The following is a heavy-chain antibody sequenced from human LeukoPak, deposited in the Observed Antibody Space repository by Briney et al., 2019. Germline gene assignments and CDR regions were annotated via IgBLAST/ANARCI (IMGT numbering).Heavy chain of an antibody. J-gene: IGHJ4*02. CDR1: GFTFSAYE. Sequence: PGGSLRLSCEASGFTFSAYEMNWVRQAPGKGLESVSYISGSGSSTSYADSVKGRFTISRDNAKNSVFLQMNSLRAEDTAVYYCAKGKQSLIWFGESPPFDYWGQGTLVTVSS. CDR2: ISGSGSST. V-gene: IGHV3-48*03. D-gene: IGHD3-10*01. CDR3: AKGKQSLIWFGESPPFDY.